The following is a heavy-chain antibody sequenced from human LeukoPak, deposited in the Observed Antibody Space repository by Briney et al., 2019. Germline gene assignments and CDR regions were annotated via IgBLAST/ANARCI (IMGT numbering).Heavy chain of an antibody. J-gene: IGHJ4*02. CDR1: GGSISSFY. D-gene: IGHD2-15*01. CDR2: IYSSGST. CDR3: ARRYCSGGSCYSASDY. V-gene: IGHV4-59*08. Sequence: PSETLSLTCSVSGGSISSFYWSWIRQPPGKELEWIGYIYSSGSTNYNPSLKSRVTISVDTSKNQFSLKLSSVTAADTAVYYCARRYCSGGSCYSASDYWGQGTLVTVSS.